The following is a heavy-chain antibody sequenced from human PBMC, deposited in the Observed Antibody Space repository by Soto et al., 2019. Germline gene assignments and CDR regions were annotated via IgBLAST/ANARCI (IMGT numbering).Heavy chain of an antibody. CDR1: GGSISSYY. V-gene: IGHV4-59*01. Sequence: SETLSLTCTVSGGSISSYYWSWIRQPPGKGLEWIGYIYYSGSTNYNPSLKSRVTISVDTSKNQFSLKLSSVTAADTAVYYCAREGSSSGWYWYFDLWGRGTLVTVSS. CDR3: AREGSSSGWYWYFDL. D-gene: IGHD6-19*01. J-gene: IGHJ2*01. CDR2: IYYSGST.